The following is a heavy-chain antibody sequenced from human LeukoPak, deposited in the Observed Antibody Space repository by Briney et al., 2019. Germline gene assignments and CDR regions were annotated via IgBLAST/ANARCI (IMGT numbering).Heavy chain of an antibody. V-gene: IGHV4-30-2*01. Sequence: SETLSLTCAVSGGSISSGGYSWSWIRQPPGKGLEWIGYIYHSGSTYYNPSLKSRVTISVDRSKNQFSLKLSSVTAADTAVYYCARQTRSMASVDYWGQGTLVTVSS. CDR3: ARQTRSMASVDY. J-gene: IGHJ4*02. CDR2: IYHSGST. D-gene: IGHD6-6*01. CDR1: GGSISSGGYS.